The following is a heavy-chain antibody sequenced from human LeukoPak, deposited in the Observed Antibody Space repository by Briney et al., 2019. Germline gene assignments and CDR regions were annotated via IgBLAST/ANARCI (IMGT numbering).Heavy chain of an antibody. Sequence: GGSLRLSCAASELTVSSTYMSWVRQAPGKGLEWVALMYTGGTTYYADSVKGRSTISRDNTENMLYLEMNSLRVEDTAVYYCAKDRYCSGGSCYADALDIWGQGTLVTVSS. CDR2: MYTGGTT. V-gene: IGHV3-53*01. CDR3: AKDRYCSGGSCYADALDI. CDR1: ELTVSSTY. D-gene: IGHD2-15*01. J-gene: IGHJ3*02.